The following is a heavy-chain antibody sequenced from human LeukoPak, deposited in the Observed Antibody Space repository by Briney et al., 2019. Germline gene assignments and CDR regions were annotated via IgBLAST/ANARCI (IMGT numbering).Heavy chain of an antibody. CDR2: VYYHGNTK. V-gene: IGHV3-30*19. CDR3: VRDQGRAYGYFES. Sequence: GGSLRLSCAASGFTFSSYGMHWVRQAPGKGLEWVAFVYYHGNTKYYAASVKGRFTISRDNSRNSVHIQMNSLRTEDTAVYHCVRDQGRAYGYFESWGQGTLVTVSS. CDR1: GFTFSSYG. D-gene: IGHD2-21*01. J-gene: IGHJ4*02.